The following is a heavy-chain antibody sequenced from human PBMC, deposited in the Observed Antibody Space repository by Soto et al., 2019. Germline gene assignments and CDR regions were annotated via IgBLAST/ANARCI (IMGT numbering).Heavy chain of an antibody. D-gene: IGHD3-3*01. Sequence: GASVKVSCKASGGPFGRYTINWVRQAPGQGLEWMGGIIPVFRKANYTQKFQGRVTITADESTRTAYMELSSLRSEDTAVYYCARDVRVSGYYRSRPRLGMDVWGQGTMVTSP. J-gene: IGHJ6*02. CDR3: ARDVRVSGYYRSRPRLGMDV. V-gene: IGHV1-69*13. CDR1: GGPFGRYT. CDR2: IIPVFRKA.